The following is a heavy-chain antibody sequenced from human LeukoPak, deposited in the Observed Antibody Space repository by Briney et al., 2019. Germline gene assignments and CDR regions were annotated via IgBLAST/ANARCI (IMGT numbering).Heavy chain of an antibody. J-gene: IGHJ4*02. CDR3: AKDRSSGAGGFDF. CDR2: ISYDGSNT. D-gene: IGHD6-19*01. V-gene: IGHV3-30*18. Sequence: PGGSLNLSCAASGFTFSSYGMHWVRQAPGKGLEWMTFISYDGSNTYYADSVKGRFTISRDNSKNTLYLQMNSLRAEDTAVYYCAKDRSSGAGGFDFWGQGTLVTVSS. CDR1: GFTFSSYG.